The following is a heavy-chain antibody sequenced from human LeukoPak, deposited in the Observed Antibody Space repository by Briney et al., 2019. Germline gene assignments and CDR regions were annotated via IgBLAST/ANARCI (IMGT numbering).Heavy chain of an antibody. D-gene: IGHD2-2*01. CDR3: ARAYCNSTTCYREGFDD. CDR2: LNPHNGGT. J-gene: IGHJ4*02. CDR1: GYTFTEHY. Sequence: ASVKVSCKASGYTFTEHYIHWGRQAPGQGLEWMGWLNPHNGGTRFAQKFQDRVTLTRDTSISTAYMELIRLRSDDTGVFYCARAYCNSTTCYREGFDDWCQGTLVTVAS. V-gene: IGHV1-2*02.